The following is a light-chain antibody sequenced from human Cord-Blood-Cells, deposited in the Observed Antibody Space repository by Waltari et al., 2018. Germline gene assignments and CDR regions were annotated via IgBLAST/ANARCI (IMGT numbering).Light chain of an antibody. CDR1: QSVSSY. Sequence: EIVLTQSPATLSLSPGDRATLSCRASQSVSSYLAWYQQKPGQAPRLLSYEASNRTTGIPARFRGSGSGTDFTLTIRSLEPEYFAVYYCQQRSNWPHTFGGGTKVEIK. CDR2: EAS. J-gene: IGKJ4*01. V-gene: IGKV3-11*01. CDR3: QQRSNWPHT.